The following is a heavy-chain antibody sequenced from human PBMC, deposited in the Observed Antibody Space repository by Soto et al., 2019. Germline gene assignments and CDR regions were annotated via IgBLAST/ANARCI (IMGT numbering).Heavy chain of an antibody. CDR1: AFTFSGDW. CDR3: VRFARQLDC. Sequence: VQLVESGGGLVQPGGSLRLSCTTSAFTFSGDWMTWVRQAPGKGLEWVGTIKQDGSEKHYVDSVKGRFTISRDNAKNSMYLQMNGLKVEDTAVYYCVRFARQLDCWGQGTLVTVSS. CDR2: IKQDGSEK. D-gene: IGHD1-1*01. J-gene: IGHJ4*02. V-gene: IGHV3-7*05.